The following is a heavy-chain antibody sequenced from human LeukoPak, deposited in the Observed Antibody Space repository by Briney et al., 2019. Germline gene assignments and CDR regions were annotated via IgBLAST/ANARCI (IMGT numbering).Heavy chain of an antibody. CDR2: ISSSSSTI. CDR3: TRDPGGWFDP. Sequence: GGSLRLSCAASGFTFSSYSMNWVRQAPGKGLEWVSYISSSSSTIYYADSVKGRFTISRDNAKNSLYLQMNSLRAEDTAVYYCTRDPGGWFDPWGQGTLVTVSS. D-gene: IGHD3-10*01. CDR1: GFTFSSYS. J-gene: IGHJ5*02. V-gene: IGHV3-48*01.